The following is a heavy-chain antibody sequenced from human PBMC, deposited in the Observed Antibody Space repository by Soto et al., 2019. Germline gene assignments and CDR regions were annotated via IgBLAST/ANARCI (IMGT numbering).Heavy chain of an antibody. J-gene: IGHJ6*02. CDR1: GFTFSSYG. CDR2: IWYDGSNK. D-gene: IGHD3-16*01. Sequence: GGSLRLSCAASGFTFSSYGMHWVHQAPGKGLEWVAVIWYDGSNKYYADSVKGRFTISRDNSKNTLYLQMNSLRAEDTAVYYCARPGGSTGYYYYYGMDVWGQGTTVTVSS. CDR3: ARPGGSTGYYYYYGMDV. V-gene: IGHV3-33*01.